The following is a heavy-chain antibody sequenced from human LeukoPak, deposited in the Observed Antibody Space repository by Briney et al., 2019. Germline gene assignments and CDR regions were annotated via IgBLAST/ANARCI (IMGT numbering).Heavy chain of an antibody. Sequence: QTSETLSLTCTVYGGSISSGDYYWSWIRQPPGKGLEWIGYIYYSGSTYYNPSLKSRVTISVDTSKNQFSLKLSSVTAADTAVYYCARVGVTMVRGVPYYFDYWGQGTLVTVSS. V-gene: IGHV4-30-4*01. CDR1: GGSISSGDYY. CDR2: IYYSGST. D-gene: IGHD3-10*01. CDR3: ARVGVTMVRGVPYYFDY. J-gene: IGHJ4*02.